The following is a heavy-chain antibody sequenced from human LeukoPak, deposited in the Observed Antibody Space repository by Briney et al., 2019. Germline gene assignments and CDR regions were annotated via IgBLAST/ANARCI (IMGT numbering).Heavy chain of an antibody. V-gene: IGHV1-2*02. D-gene: IGHD6-19*01. CDR3: AREKRRGIAVAGTLDY. Sequence: ASVKVSCKASGYTFTGYYMHWVRQAPGQGHEWMGWINPNSGGTNYAQKFQGRVTMTRDTSISTAYMELSRLRSDDTAVYYCAREKRRGIAVAGTLDYWGQGTLVTVSS. J-gene: IGHJ4*02. CDR1: GYTFTGYY. CDR2: INPNSGGT.